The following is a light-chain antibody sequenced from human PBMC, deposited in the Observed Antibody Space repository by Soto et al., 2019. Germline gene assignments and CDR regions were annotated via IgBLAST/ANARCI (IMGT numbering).Light chain of an antibody. CDR3: QQYHTWWT. Sequence: DIQMTQSPSTLSASVGDSVTITCRASQSIDSWLAWYQQKSGKAPKLLIYTTSILESGVPSRFGGSGSGTEFTLTISGLQPDDFATYYCQQYHTWWTFGQGTKVDIK. V-gene: IGKV1-5*03. CDR2: TTS. CDR1: QSIDSW. J-gene: IGKJ1*01.